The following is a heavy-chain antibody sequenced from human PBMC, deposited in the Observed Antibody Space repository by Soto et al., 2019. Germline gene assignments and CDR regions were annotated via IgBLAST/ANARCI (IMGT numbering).Heavy chain of an antibody. J-gene: IGHJ4*02. CDR1: GYTFSSYS. CDR3: ARGTPAAGIQSDY. Sequence: PGGSLRLSCAASGYTFSSYSMNWVRQAPGKGLEWLSYINSGGSTLYYADSVKGRFTISRDNAKNSLYLQLNSLRVEDTAVYYCARGTPAAGIQSDYWGQGTLVTVSS. V-gene: IGHV3-48*04. CDR2: INSGGSTL. D-gene: IGHD6-25*01.